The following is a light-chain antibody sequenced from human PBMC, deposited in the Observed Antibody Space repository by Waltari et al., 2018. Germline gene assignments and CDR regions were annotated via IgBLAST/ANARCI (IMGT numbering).Light chain of an antibody. CDR3: SSYISSSTLEL. Sequence: QSALTQPASVSGSPGQSITISCPGTSIDVGRYHYVPWYQQHPGKAPNLRIYDVSIRPSGFSNRFSGSKSGNTASLTISGLQAEDEADYYCSSYISSSTLELFGGGTSLTVL. CDR1: SIDVGRYHY. V-gene: IGLV2-14*03. J-gene: IGLJ2*01. CDR2: DVS.